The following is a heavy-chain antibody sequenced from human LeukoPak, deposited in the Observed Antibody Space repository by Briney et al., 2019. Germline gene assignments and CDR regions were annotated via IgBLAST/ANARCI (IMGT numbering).Heavy chain of an antibody. CDR3: ARASTVLEWLSNYFDY. D-gene: IGHD3-3*01. J-gene: IGHJ4*02. V-gene: IGHV3-11*04. CDR1: GFTFSDYY. Sequence: PGGSLRLSCAASGFTFSDYYMSWIRQAPGKGLEWVSYISSSGSTIYYADSVKGRFTISRDNAKNSLYLQMNSLRAEDTAVYYCARASTVLEWLSNYFDYWGQGTLVTVSS. CDR2: ISSSGSTI.